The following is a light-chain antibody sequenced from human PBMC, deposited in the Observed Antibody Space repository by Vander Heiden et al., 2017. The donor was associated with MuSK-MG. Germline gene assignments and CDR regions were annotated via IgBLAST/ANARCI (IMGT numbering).Light chain of an antibody. CDR2: EAS. J-gene: IGKJ1*01. CDR3: HQDNSYATWT. V-gene: IGKV1-5*03. CDR1: QTIGNF. Sequence: DMRVTQSPSTLSASVGDRVTITCRASQTIGNFLAWYQQKPGKRPKLLIYEASRLESGVPSRFSGSGFGTEFTLTISSRQPDDSAAYYCHQDNSYATWTFGQGTKVEIK.